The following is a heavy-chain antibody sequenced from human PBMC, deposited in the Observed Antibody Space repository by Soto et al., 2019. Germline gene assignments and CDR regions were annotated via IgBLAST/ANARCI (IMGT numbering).Heavy chain of an antibody. CDR1: GGAFSSYT. J-gene: IGHJ4*02. V-gene: IGHV1-69*06. CDR3: SRDAIAAAGTKD. CDR2: IIPIFGTA. D-gene: IGHD6-13*01. Sequence: QVQLVQSGTEVKKPGSSVKVSCKASGGAFSSYTINWVRPAPGQGLEWMGGIIPIFGTANYAQKFQGRVTFTADTSTNTAFMELNSLRSNDTAVYYCSRDAIAAAGTKDWGQGTLVTVSS.